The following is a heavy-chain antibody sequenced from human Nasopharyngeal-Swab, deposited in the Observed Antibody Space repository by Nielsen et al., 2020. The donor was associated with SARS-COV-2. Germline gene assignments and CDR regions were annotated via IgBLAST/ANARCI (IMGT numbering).Heavy chain of an antibody. V-gene: IGHV3-30*03. CDR2: VSHDGSNK. CDR3: VHCSGGSCYSGFDH. CDR1: GFTFSSYD. Sequence: GESLKISCAASGFTFSSYDMHWVRQAPGKGLEWVAVVSHDGSNKYYADSVKGRFTISRDNSKNTLFLQMSSLRGEDTAVYYCVHCSGGSCYSGFDHWGQGTQVTVSS. D-gene: IGHD2-15*01. J-gene: IGHJ4*02.